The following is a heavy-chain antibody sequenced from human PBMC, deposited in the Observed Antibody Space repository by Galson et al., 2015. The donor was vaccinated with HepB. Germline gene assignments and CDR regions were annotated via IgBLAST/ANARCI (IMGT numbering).Heavy chain of an antibody. CDR3: ATGGLSPALTRQIDY. Sequence: SVKVSCKVSGYTLTELSMHWVRQAPGKGLEWMGGFDPEDGETIYAQKFQGRVTMTEDTSTDTAYMELSSLRSEDTAVYYCATGGLSPALTRQIDYWGQGTLVTVSS. CDR1: GYTLTELS. V-gene: IGHV1-24*01. J-gene: IGHJ4*02. CDR2: FDPEDGET. D-gene: IGHD3-16*01.